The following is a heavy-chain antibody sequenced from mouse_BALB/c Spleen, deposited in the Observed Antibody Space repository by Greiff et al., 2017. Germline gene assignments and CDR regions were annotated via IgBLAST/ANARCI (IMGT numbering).Heavy chain of an antibody. D-gene: IGHD1-2*01. Sequence: EVKLMESGGGLVQPGGSRNLSCAASGFTFSSFGMHWVRQAPEKGLEWVAYISSGSSTIYYADTVKGRFTISRDNPKNTLFLQMTSLRSEDTAMYYCAREALLRLRYAMDYWGQGTSVTVSS. CDR1: GFTFSSFG. J-gene: IGHJ4*01. CDR2: ISSGSSTI. V-gene: IGHV5-17*02. CDR3: AREALLRLRYAMDY.